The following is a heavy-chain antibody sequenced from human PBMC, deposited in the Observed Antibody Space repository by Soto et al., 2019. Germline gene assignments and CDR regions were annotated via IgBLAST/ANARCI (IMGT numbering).Heavy chain of an antibody. V-gene: IGHV1-3*01. Sequence: GASVKVSCKDSGYTYTSYARHWVRQAPGQRLEWMGWINAGNGNTKYSQKFQGRVTITRDTSASTAYMELSSLRSEDTAVYYCAREPYDFWSGNHLNDYWGQGTLVTVSS. J-gene: IGHJ4*02. CDR3: AREPYDFWSGNHLNDY. CDR2: INAGNGNT. CDR1: GYTYTSYA. D-gene: IGHD3-3*01.